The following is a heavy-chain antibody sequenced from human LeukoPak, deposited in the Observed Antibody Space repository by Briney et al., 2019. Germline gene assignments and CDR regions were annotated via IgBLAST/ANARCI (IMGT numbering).Heavy chain of an antibody. CDR1: GGTFSSYA. V-gene: IGHV1-69*13. J-gene: IGHJ4*02. Sequence: ASVKVSCKASGGTFSSYAISWVRQAPGQGLEWMGGIIPIFGTANYAQKFQGRVTITADESTSTAYMELSSLRSEDTAVYYCARDRDDFWSGYWDYGGQGTLVTVSS. D-gene: IGHD3-3*01. CDR2: IIPIFGTA. CDR3: ARDRDDFWSGYWDY.